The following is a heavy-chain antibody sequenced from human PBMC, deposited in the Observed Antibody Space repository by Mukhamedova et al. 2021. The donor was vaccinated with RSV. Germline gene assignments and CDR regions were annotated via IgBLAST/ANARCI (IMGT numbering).Heavy chain of an antibody. D-gene: IGHD5/OR15-5a*01. Sequence: GMNWVRQAPGKGLEWVATLGTVGDAYYADSVKSRCTISRDNSKNTLFLQMNNLRDEDTAIYYCAKDLVVSTNTLAPDYWGPGTLVTV. CDR3: AKDLVVSTNTLAPDY. CDR2: LGTVGDA. V-gene: IGHV3-23*01. CDR1: G. J-gene: IGHJ4*02.